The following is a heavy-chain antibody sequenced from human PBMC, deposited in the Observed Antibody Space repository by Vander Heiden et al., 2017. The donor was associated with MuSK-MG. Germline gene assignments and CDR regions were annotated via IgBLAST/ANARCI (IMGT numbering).Heavy chain of an antibody. CDR2: ISSSNSYI. CDR3: ARSLSGLWYFDL. V-gene: IGHV3-21*01. D-gene: IGHD1-26*01. Sequence: EVQLVESGGGLVKPGGSLRLSCAAPGFTFSSYSMTWVRQAPGKGLEWVSSISSSNSYIYYADSVKGRFTISRDNAKNSLYLQMNSLRAEDTAVYYCARSLSGLWYFDLCGRGTLVTVSS. J-gene: IGHJ2*01. CDR1: GFTFSSYS.